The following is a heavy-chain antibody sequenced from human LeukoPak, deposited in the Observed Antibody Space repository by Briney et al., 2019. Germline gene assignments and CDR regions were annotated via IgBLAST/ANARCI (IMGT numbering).Heavy chain of an antibody. J-gene: IGHJ4*02. Sequence: ASVKVSCKVSGYTLTELSMHWVRQAPGKGREWMGGFDPEDGETIYAQKFQGRVTMTEDTSTDTAYMELSSLRSEDTAVYYCATIPPGDILTGYYDYWGQGTLVTVSS. V-gene: IGHV1-24*01. CDR2: FDPEDGET. CDR1: GYTLTELS. CDR3: ATIPPGDILTGYYDY. D-gene: IGHD3-9*01.